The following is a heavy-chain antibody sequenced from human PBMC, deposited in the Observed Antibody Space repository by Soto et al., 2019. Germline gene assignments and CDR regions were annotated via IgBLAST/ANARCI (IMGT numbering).Heavy chain of an antibody. V-gene: IGHV3-30-3*01. D-gene: IGHD1-20*01. J-gene: IGHJ4*02. CDR2: ISYDGSNK. CDR1: GFTFSSYA. CDR3: ARGGITVRRLVGNY. Sequence: QVQLVESGGGVVQPGRSLRLSCAASGFTFSSYAMHWVRQAPGKGLEWVAVISYDGSNKYYADSVKGRFTISRDNSKNTLYLQMNSLRAEDAAVYRCARGGITVRRLVGNYWGQGTLVTVSS.